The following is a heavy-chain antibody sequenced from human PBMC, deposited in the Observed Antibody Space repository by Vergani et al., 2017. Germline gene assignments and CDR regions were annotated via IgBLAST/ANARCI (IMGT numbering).Heavy chain of an antibody. Sequence: QVQLVQSGAEVKKPGSSVKVFCKASGGTFSSYTISWVRQAPGQGLEWMGWINPNSGGTNYAQKFQGRVTMTRDTSISTAYMELSRLRSDDTAVYYCARTNITMVRGAKKYYYYYMDGWGKGTTVTVSS. CDR3: ARTNITMVRGAKKYYYYYMDG. D-gene: IGHD3-10*01. CDR2: INPNSGGT. CDR1: GGTFSSYT. J-gene: IGHJ6*03. V-gene: IGHV1-2*02.